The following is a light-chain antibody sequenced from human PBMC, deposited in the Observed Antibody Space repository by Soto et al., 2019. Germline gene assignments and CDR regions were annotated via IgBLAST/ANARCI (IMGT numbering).Light chain of an antibody. V-gene: IGKV1-5*03. J-gene: IGKJ1*01. CDR3: QQYRYFPWT. CDR1: QSISMS. CDR2: KAS. Sequence: DIQMTQSPSTLSASVGDRVTITCRASQSISMSLAWHQQKPGKAPKPLLYKASSLESGAPSRFSGSGSGTEFTLTISSLQPDDFATYYCQQYRYFPWTFGQGTKVAIK.